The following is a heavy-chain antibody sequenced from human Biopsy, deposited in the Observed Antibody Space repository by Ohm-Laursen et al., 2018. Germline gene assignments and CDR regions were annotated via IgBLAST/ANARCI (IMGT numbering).Heavy chain of an antibody. CDR1: GGPIDSYY. Sequence: TPSLTCHVSGGPIDSYYWSWIRQPPGKGLEWIGHIYYSVMTNYNPSLQSRVSISVDTSRNQVSLTLSSVTAADTAVYYCARDSGILNYGNFKYYHYYGMDVWGQGRMVTVSS. D-gene: IGHD4-11*01. CDR3: ARDSGILNYGNFKYYHYYGMDV. J-gene: IGHJ6*02. V-gene: IGHV4-59*01. CDR2: IYYSVMT.